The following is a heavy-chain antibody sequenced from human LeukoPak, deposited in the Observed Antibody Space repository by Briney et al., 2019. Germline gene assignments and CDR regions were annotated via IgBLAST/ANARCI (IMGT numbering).Heavy chain of an antibody. J-gene: IGHJ4*02. CDR1: GFTFNSYA. V-gene: IGHV3-23*01. CDR3: ANWVEGARPSLDY. Sequence: GGSLRLSCSASGFTFNSYAMAWVRQAPGKGLGWVSAISGSGGNTYYADSVKGRFTISRDNSKSTLYLQMNSLRVEDTAVYYCANWVEGARPSLDYWGQGALVTVSS. CDR2: ISGSGGNT. D-gene: IGHD6-6*01.